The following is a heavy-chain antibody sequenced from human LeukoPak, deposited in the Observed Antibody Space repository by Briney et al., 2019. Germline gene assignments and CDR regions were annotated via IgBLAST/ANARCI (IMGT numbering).Heavy chain of an antibody. D-gene: IGHD2/OR15-2a*01. CDR2: LSYTGKT. V-gene: IGHV4-59*01. CDR1: GASFSTSH. CDR3: SEGYFEPFDH. J-gene: IGHJ4*02. Sequence: PSETLSLTCVVSGASFSTSHWNWIRQLPGKGLEWIGCLSYTGKTDYNPSLTSRVTISLATSKNQVSLKLRSVTAADTAIYYCSEGYFEPFDHWGQGILVTVSS.